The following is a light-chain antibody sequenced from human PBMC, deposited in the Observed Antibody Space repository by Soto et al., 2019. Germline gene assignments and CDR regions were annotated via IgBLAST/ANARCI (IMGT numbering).Light chain of an antibody. CDR1: QGVTTN. V-gene: IGKV3-15*01. Sequence: EIVMTQSPGTLSVSPGERATLSCRAGQGVTTNFAWYQQKSGQSPRLLIYDVSIRATGIPARFSGSGSGTEFTLTISSLQSEDFAVYYCQQYHNWWTFGQGTKVDIK. J-gene: IGKJ1*01. CDR3: QQYHNWWT. CDR2: DVS.